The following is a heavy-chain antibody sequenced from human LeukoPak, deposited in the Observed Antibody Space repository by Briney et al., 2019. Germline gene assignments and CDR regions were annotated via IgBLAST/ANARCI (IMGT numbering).Heavy chain of an antibody. J-gene: IGHJ3*02. D-gene: IGHD3-22*01. CDR1: GGSISSSNW. CDR3: ARFPLGDYYYDSSGYYLHAFDI. V-gene: IGHV4-4*02. CDR2: IYHSGST. Sequence: SETLSLTCAVSGGSISSSNWWSWVRQPPGKGLEWIGEIYHSGSTNYNPSLKSRVTISVDKSKNQLSLKLSSVTAADTAVYYCARFPLGDYYYDSSGYYLHAFDIWGQGTMVTVSS.